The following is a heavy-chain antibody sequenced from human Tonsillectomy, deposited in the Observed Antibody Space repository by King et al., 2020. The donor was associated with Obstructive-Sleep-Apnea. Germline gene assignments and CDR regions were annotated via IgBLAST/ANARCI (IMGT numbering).Heavy chain of an antibody. J-gene: IGHJ4*02. CDR1: GLTFSSYA. CDR3: AKDPYYEILTGHQSIDY. V-gene: IGHV3-30*04. Sequence: VQLVESGGGVVQPGRSLRLSCAASGLTFSSYAMHWVRQAPAKGLEWVAVISYDGSNKNYADSVKGRFTISTDNSKNTLYLQMNSLRADDTAVYYCAKDPYYEILTGHQSIDYWGQGTLVTVSS. CDR2: ISYDGSNK. D-gene: IGHD3-9*01.